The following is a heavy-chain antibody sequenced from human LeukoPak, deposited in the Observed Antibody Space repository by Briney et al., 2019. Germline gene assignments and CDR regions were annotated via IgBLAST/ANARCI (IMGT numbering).Heavy chain of an antibody. J-gene: IGHJ6*03. V-gene: IGHV1-18*01. CDR2: ISAYNGNT. Sequence: ASVKVSCKASGYTFTSYGISWVRQAPGQGLEWMGWISAYNGNTNYAQKLQGRVTITTDTSTSTAYMELRSLRSDDTAVYYCARVMGDFWSGYYYYYYMDVWGKGTTVTVSS. D-gene: IGHD3-3*01. CDR3: ARVMGDFWSGYYYYYYMDV. CDR1: GYTFTSYG.